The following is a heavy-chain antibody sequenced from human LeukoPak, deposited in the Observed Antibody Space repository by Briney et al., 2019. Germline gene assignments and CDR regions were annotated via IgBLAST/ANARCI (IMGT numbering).Heavy chain of an antibody. Sequence: SETLSLTCTVSGGSISSSSYYWGWIRQPPGKGLEWIGSIYYSGSTYYNPSLKSRVTISVDTSKNQFSLKLSSVTAADTAVYYCASFITIFGVAPMDVWGKGTTVTVSS. D-gene: IGHD3-3*01. V-gene: IGHV4-39*07. CDR3: ASFITIFGVAPMDV. CDR2: IYYSGST. J-gene: IGHJ6*03. CDR1: GGSISSSSYY.